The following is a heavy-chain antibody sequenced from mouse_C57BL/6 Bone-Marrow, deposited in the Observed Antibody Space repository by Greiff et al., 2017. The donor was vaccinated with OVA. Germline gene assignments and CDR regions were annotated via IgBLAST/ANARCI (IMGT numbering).Heavy chain of an antibody. J-gene: IGHJ4*01. CDR3: ALITTVVATRKYAMDY. Sequence: QVQLQQSGAELVRPGTSVKVSCKASGYAFTNYLIEWVKQRPGQGLEWIGVINPGSGGTNYNEKFKGKATLTADKSSSTAYMQLSSLTSEDSAVYFCALITTVVATRKYAMDYWGQGTSVTVSS. D-gene: IGHD1-1*01. CDR2: INPGSGGT. CDR1: GYAFTNYL. V-gene: IGHV1-54*01.